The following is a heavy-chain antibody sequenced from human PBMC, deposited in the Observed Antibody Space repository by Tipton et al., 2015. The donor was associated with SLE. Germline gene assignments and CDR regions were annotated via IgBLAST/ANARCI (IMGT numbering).Heavy chain of an antibody. V-gene: IGHV4-38-2*01. D-gene: IGHD3-22*01. CDR2: IYHSGST. J-gene: IGHJ4*02. CDR3: ARVADSSGYYDY. Sequence: TLSLTCAVSGYSISSGYYWGWIRQPPGKGLEWIGSIYHSGSTYYNPSLKSRVTISEDTSKNQFSLKLSSVTAADTAVYYCARVADSSGYYDYWGQGMLVTVSS. CDR1: GYSISSGYY.